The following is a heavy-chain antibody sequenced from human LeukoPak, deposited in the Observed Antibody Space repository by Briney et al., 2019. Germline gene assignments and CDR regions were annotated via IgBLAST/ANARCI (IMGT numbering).Heavy chain of an antibody. CDR1: GYTFINYG. D-gene: IGHD6-13*01. CDR2: ISDYNGNT. CDR3: ARGRVQLVFDY. Sequence: ASVKVSCKASGYTFINYGINWVRQAPGKGLEWVGWISDYNGNTKLAQKLQARVTMTTDTSTSTAYMELRGLRSDDTAVYYCARGRVQLVFDYWGQGTMVTVSS. J-gene: IGHJ4*02. V-gene: IGHV1-18*01.